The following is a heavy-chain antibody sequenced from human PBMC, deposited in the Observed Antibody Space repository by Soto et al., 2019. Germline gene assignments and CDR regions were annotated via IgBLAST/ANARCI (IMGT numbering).Heavy chain of an antibody. CDR1: GFSLRTSGVG. Sequence: QITLKESGPTLVKPTQTLTLTCTFSGFSLRTSGVGVGWIRQPPVKALERLALIYWDDDKRYSPALRSSLTITNATSKNQVVLTMTNMDPVDTATYYCAHRLTLNSDWNYGRFDYWGQGPLVTVSS. CDR3: AHRLTLNSDWNYGRFDY. J-gene: IGHJ4*02. V-gene: IGHV2-5*02. CDR2: IYWDDDK. D-gene: IGHD1-7*01.